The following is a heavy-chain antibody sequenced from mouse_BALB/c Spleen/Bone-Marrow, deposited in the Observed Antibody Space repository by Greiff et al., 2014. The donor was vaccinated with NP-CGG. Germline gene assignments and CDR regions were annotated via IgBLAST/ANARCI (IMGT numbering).Heavy chain of an antibody. CDR1: GFNIKDTY. CDR2: IDPANGNT. J-gene: IGHJ2*01. CDR3: ANYYYGSHFDY. V-gene: IGHV14-3*02. D-gene: IGHD1-1*01. Sequence: EVQLQQSGAALVKPGASVKLSCTASGFNIKDTYMHWVKQRPEQGLEWIGRIDPANGNTKYDPKFQGKATITADTSSNTAYLQLSSLTSEDTAVYYCANYYYGSHFDYWGQGTTLTVSP.